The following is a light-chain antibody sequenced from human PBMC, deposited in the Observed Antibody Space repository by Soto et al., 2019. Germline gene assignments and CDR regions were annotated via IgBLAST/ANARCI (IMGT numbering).Light chain of an antibody. Sequence: QSVLTQPPSASGTPGQRVTISCSGSSSNIGTNYVYWYQQLPGAAPSLLIYSNNQRPSAVPDRFSGSKSGTSASLAITGLRSEDEADYYCAAWDDSLSGPLFGGGTKLTVL. V-gene: IGLV1-47*02. J-gene: IGLJ2*01. CDR1: SSNIGTNY. CDR3: AAWDDSLSGPL. CDR2: SNN.